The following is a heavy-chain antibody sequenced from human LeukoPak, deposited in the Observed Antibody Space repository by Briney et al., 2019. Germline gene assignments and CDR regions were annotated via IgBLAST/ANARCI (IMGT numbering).Heavy chain of an antibody. D-gene: IGHD5-24*01. CDR3: ARTTLREMATMRH. Sequence: AGSLRLSCAASGFTFTSNGMNWIRPPQGKGLEWIGSIHYSGSTYYHPSLKSRVTISVDTSKNQFSLKLSSVTAADTAVYYCARTTLREMATMRHWGQGTLVTVSS. V-gene: IGHV4-39*01. CDR1: GFTFTSNG. CDR2: IHYSGST. J-gene: IGHJ4*02.